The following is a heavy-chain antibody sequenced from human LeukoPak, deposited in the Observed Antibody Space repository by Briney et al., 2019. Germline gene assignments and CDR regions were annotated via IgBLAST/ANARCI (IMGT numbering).Heavy chain of an antibody. CDR3: AGTPWFGELTLDY. D-gene: IGHD3-10*01. J-gene: IGHJ4*02. V-gene: IGHV1-2*02. Sequence: ASVKVSCKASGYTFTGYYMHWVRQAPGQGLEWMGWINPNSGGTNYAQKFQGRVSMTRDTSISTAYMELSSLRSEDTAVYYCAGTPWFGELTLDYWGQGTLVTVSS. CDR2: INPNSGGT. CDR1: GYTFTGYY.